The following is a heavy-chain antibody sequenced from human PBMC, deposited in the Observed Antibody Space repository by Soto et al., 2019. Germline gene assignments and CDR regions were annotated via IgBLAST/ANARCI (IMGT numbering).Heavy chain of an antibody. D-gene: IGHD3-22*01. J-gene: IGHJ4*02. Sequence: VASVKVSCKASGYTFTSYGFTWVRQAPGQGLEWMGWISTYSGNTNYAQNLQGRVTMTTDTSTNTAYMELRSLRSDDTAVYYCARGSYYDSSGYPRGYFDYWGQGTLVTVSS. CDR1: GYTFTSYG. CDR3: ARGSYYDSSGYPRGYFDY. CDR2: ISTYSGNT. V-gene: IGHV1-18*01.